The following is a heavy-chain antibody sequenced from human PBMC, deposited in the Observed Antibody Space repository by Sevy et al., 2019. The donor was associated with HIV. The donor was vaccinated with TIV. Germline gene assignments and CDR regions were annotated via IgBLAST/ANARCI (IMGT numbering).Heavy chain of an antibody. D-gene: IGHD3-22*01. CDR3: ARIVSGDSIGYFPDY. CDR2: IDWDDDK. V-gene: IGHV2-70*01. J-gene: IGHJ4*02. CDR1: GFSLSTSGMC. Sequence: SCPTLVKPTQTLTLTCTFSGFSLSTSGMCVSWIRQPPGKALEWLALIDWDDDKYYRTSLKTRLTISKDTSKNQVVLTMTNMDPVDTATYYCARIVSGDSIGYFPDYWGQGILVTVSS.